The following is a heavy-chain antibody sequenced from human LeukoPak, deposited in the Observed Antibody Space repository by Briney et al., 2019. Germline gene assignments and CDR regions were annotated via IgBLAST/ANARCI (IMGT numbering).Heavy chain of an antibody. Sequence: SETLSLTCAVYGGSFSGYYWSWIRQPPGKGLEWIGEINHSGSTNYNPSLKSRVTISVDTSKNQFSLKLSSVTAADTAVYYCARSHYYDSSGYSSNWFDPRGQGTLVTVSS. CDR2: INHSGST. D-gene: IGHD3-22*01. CDR1: GGSFSGYY. V-gene: IGHV4-34*01. J-gene: IGHJ5*02. CDR3: ARSHYYDSSGYSSNWFDP.